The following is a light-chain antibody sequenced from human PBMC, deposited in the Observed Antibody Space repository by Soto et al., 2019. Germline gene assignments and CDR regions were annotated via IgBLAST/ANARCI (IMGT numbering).Light chain of an antibody. J-gene: IGKJ5*01. CDR1: QSVDSNY. V-gene: IGKV3-20*01. CDR2: GAS. Sequence: ENVLTQSPGTLSLSPGERATLSCRASQSVDSNYLAWYQQKPGQAPRLLIYGASIRASGVPDRFSGSGSGTDFTLTISRLQPEDFEVYYCQQYYTSRTFGQGTRLEI. CDR3: QQYYTSRT.